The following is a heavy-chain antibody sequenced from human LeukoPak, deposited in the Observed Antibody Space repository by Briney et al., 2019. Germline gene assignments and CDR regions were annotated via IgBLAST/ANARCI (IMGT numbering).Heavy chain of an antibody. CDR2: IYSSDAT. CDR3: AGRSGNYDY. V-gene: IGHV3-66*01. J-gene: IGHJ4*02. D-gene: IGHD1-26*01. Sequence: PGGSLRLSCAASGFSFSNYEMNWVRQVPGKGLEWVSIIYSSDATYYADSVKGRFTVSRDKAKNTLYLQMNSLRADDTAVYYCAGRSGNYDYWGQGTLVTVSS. CDR1: GFSFSNYE.